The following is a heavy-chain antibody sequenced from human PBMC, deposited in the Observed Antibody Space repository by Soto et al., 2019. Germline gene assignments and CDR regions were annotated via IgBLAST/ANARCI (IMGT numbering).Heavy chain of an antibody. CDR1: GYTFTSYA. V-gene: IGHV1-3*01. Sequence: ASVKVSCKASGYTFTSYAMHWVRQAPGQRLEWMGWINAGNGNTKYSQKFQRRVTITRDTSASTAYMELSSMRSEDTAVYYCARINDRGYDFWSPPQDAFDIWGQGTMVTVSS. D-gene: IGHD3-3*01. CDR2: INAGNGNT. J-gene: IGHJ3*02. CDR3: ARINDRGYDFWSPPQDAFDI.